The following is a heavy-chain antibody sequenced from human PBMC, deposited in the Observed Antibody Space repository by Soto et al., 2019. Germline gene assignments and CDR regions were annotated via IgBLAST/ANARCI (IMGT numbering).Heavy chain of an antibody. D-gene: IGHD3-16*01. Sequence: PLLTIFVPCTFSGFNISGYYLSLIRQPPGKGLEWIGYIYYSGSTNYNPSLKSRVTISVDTSKNQFSLKLSSVTAADTAVYYCARTRHKRNMITFGGAVFDYWGQGTLVTVTS. CDR3: ARTRHKRNMITFGGAVFDY. CDR2: IYYSGST. CDR1: GFNISGYY. J-gene: IGHJ4*02. V-gene: IGHV4-59*01.